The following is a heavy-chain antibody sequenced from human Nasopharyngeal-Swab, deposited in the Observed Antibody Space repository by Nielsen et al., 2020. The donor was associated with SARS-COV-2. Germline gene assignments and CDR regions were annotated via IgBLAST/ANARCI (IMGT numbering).Heavy chain of an antibody. D-gene: IGHD3-3*01. V-gene: IGHV3-7*01. Sequence: GGSLRLSCAASGFTFSSYWMSWVRQAPGKGLEWVANIKQDGSEKYYVDSVKGRFTISRDNAKNSLYLQMNSLRAEDTAVYYCARDPAAITIFGVVIIGSRSYYFDYWGQGTLVTVSS. J-gene: IGHJ4*02. CDR2: IKQDGSEK. CDR3: ARDPAAITIFGVVIIGSRSYYFDY. CDR1: GFTFSSYW.